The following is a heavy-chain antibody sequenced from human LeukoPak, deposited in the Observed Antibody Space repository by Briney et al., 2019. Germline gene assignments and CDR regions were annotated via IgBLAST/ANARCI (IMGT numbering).Heavy chain of an antibody. V-gene: IGHV3-23*01. CDR2: ISGSGGST. D-gene: IGHD3/OR15-3a*01. CDR1: GFTFSSYA. Sequence: GGSLRLSCAASGFTFSSYAMSWVRQAPGKGLEWVSAISGSGGSTYYADSVKGRFTVSRDNAKNSLYLQMNSLRAEDTAVYYCASKTDFYYHYWGQGTLVTVSS. J-gene: IGHJ4*02. CDR3: ASKTDFYYHY.